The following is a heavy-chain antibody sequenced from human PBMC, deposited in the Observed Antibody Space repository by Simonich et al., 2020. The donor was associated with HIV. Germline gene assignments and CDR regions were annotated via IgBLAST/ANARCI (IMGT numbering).Heavy chain of an antibody. V-gene: IGHV4-34*01. D-gene: IGHD1-26*01. CDR2: INHSGCA. CDR1: GGSFRGYY. Sequence: QVQLQQWGAGLLKPSETLSLTCAVYGGSFRGYYCSWIRQPPGKVLEWIGGINHSGCAHYKPSRKSRVTLAVDTSKNQFSLKRSSVTAADTAVYYCARGRVGATTDRDYDYMDVWGKGTTVTVSS. CDR3: ARGRVGATTDRDYDYMDV. J-gene: IGHJ6*03.